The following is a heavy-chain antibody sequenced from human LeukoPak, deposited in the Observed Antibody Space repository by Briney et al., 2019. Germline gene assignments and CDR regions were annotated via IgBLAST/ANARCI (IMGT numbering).Heavy chain of an antibody. J-gene: IGHJ4*02. Sequence: GGSLRLSCAASGFTFSSYAMHWVRRAPGKGLEWVAVISYDGSNKYYADSVKGRFTISRDNSKNTLYLQMNSLRAEDTAVYYCARGRTSYYGSGSYPSDYWGQGTLVTVSS. CDR2: ISYDGSNK. V-gene: IGHV3-30-3*01. CDR1: GFTFSSYA. CDR3: ARGRTSYYGSGSYPSDY. D-gene: IGHD3-10*01.